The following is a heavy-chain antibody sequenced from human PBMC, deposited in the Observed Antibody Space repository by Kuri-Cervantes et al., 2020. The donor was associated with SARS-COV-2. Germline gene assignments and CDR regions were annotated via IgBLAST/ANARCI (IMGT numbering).Heavy chain of an antibody. V-gene: IGHV3-74*01. CDR3: VRAGDYWNFDY. Sequence: GGSLRLSCAASGFTFSGHGIHWVRQAPGKGLVWVSRINPDGSYTNNWDSLKGRLTLSRDNAKNMLCLQMNSLRAEDTAVDYCVRAGDYWNFDYWGQGTLVTVSS. CDR2: INPDGSYT. CDR1: GFTFSGHG. J-gene: IGHJ4*02. D-gene: IGHD7-27*01.